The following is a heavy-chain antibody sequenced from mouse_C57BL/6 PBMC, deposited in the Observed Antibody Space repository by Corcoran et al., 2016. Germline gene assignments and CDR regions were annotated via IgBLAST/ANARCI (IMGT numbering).Heavy chain of an antibody. V-gene: IGHV1-26*01. CDR3: AKNYYGSPGWFAY. D-gene: IGHD1-1*01. J-gene: IGHJ3*01. Sequence: EGQLQQSGPELVKPGASVKIPCKASGYTFTDYYMNWVKQSHGKSLEWIGDINPNNGGTSYNQKFKGKGTLTVNKSSSTAYMELRSLTSEDSAVYYCAKNYYGSPGWFAYWGQGTLVTVSA. CDR2: INPNNGGT. CDR1: GYTFTDYY.